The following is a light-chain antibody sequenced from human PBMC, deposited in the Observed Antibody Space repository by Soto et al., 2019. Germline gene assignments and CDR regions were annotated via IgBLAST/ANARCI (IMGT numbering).Light chain of an antibody. Sequence: QSALTQPASVSGSPGQSIAISCTGTRSDVGAYNYVSWYQQHPGKAPKLMISEVTNRPSGVSDRFSGSKSGNTASLTISGLQAEDEADYYCSSFTTSRFYVFGPGTKLTVL. CDR2: EVT. V-gene: IGLV2-14*01. J-gene: IGLJ1*01. CDR3: SSFTTSRFYV. CDR1: RSDVGAYNY.